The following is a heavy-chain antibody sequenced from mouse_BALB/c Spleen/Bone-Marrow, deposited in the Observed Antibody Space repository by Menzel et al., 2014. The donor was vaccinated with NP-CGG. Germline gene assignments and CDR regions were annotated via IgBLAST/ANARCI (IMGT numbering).Heavy chain of an antibody. V-gene: IGHV5-4*02. J-gene: IGHJ4*01. Sequence: EVMLVESGGGLVKPGGSLKLSCAASGFTFSDYYMYWVRQTPEKGLEWVATISDGGSYTYYPDSVKGRFTISRDNAKNNLYLQMSSLKSEDTAMYYCAREMAMDYWGQGTSVTVSS. CDR3: AREMAMDY. CDR1: GFTFSDYY. CDR2: ISDGGSYT.